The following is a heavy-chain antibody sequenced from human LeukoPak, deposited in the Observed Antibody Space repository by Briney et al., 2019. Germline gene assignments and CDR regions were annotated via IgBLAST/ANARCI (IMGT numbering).Heavy chain of an antibody. CDR1: GYSFTSYW. Sequence: GESLKISCKGSGYSFTSYWIGWVRQMPGKGLEWMGIIYPGDSDTRYSPSFQGQVTISADKSISTAYLQWSSLKASDTAMYYCARRPIAVAGNSPYFDYWGQGTLVTVSS. CDR2: IYPGDSDT. V-gene: IGHV5-51*01. D-gene: IGHD6-19*01. CDR3: ARRPIAVAGNSPYFDY. J-gene: IGHJ4*02.